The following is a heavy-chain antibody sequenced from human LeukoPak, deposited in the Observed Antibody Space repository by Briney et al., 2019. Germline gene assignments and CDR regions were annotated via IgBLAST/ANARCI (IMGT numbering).Heavy chain of an antibody. CDR1: GFTFSSYA. CDR2: ISGSGGST. D-gene: IGHD1-26*01. CDR3: AKRSGINYGFFDS. Sequence: GGSLRLSCAASGFTFSSYAMSWVRQAPGKGLEWVSAISGSGGSTHYADSVKGRFTISRDNSKNTAYLQMNSLRSEDTAVYYCAKRSGINYGFFDSWGQGTLVTVSS. V-gene: IGHV3-23*01. J-gene: IGHJ4*02.